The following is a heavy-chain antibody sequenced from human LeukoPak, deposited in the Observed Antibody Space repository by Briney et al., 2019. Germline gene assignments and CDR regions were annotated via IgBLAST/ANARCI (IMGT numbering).Heavy chain of an antibody. V-gene: IGHV4-30-4*01. CDR1: GGSISSGDYY. CDR3: ARPYYYDSRIDP. D-gene: IGHD3-22*01. J-gene: IGHJ5*02. CDR2: MYYSGST. Sequence: SETLSLTCTVSGGSISSGDYYWSWIRQPPGKGLEWIAYMYYSGSTYYNPSLKSRVTMSADTSKNQLSLRLSSVTAAGTAVYYCARPYYYDSRIDPWGQGILVTVSS.